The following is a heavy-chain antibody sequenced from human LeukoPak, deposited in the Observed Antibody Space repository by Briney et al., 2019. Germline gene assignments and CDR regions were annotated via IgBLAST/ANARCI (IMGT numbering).Heavy chain of an antibody. CDR2: INHSGST. Sequence: SETLSLTCAVYGGSFSGYYWSWIRQPPGKGLEWIGEINHSGSTNYNPSLKSRVTISVDTSKNQFSLKLSSATAADTAVYYCASRLTIAAAGSHYYYYYMDVWGKGTTVTVSS. J-gene: IGHJ6*03. D-gene: IGHD6-13*01. V-gene: IGHV4-34*01. CDR3: ASRLTIAAAGSHYYYYYMDV. CDR1: GGSFSGYY.